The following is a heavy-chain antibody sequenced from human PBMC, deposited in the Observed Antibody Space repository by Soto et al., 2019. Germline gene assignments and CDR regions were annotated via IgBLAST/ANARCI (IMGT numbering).Heavy chain of an antibody. J-gene: IGHJ1*01. V-gene: IGHV1-3*05. CDR3: AGGARDGYSQYCQH. CDR1: GYTFTSYA. D-gene: IGHD5-18*01. Sequence: QVQLVQSGAEEKKPGASVKVSCKASGYTFTSYAMHWVRQAPGQRLEWMGWINAGNGNTKYSQKFQGRVTITRDTSASTAYREVSSLRSKATAVYYSAGGARDGYSQYCQHWSQGTLYAVSS. CDR2: INAGNGNT.